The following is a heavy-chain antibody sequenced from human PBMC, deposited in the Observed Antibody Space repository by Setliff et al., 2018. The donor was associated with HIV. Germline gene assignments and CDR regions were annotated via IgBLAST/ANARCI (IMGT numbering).Heavy chain of an antibody. D-gene: IGHD1-1*01. J-gene: IGHJ4*02. Sequence: SETLSLTCTVSGYSITSGYYWGWIRQPPGKGLEWIGSFFHSGNTYYNPSLKTRVTMSVDTSKNQFSLRLSSVTAADTATYYCARLKTGPAPVDYWGQGTLVTVSS. CDR1: GYSITSGYY. V-gene: IGHV4-38-2*02. CDR2: FFHSGNT. CDR3: ARLKTGPAPVDY.